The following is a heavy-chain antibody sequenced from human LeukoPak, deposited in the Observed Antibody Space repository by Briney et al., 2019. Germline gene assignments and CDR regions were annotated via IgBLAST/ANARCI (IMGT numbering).Heavy chain of an antibody. CDR1: GFTFSSYA. CDR3: AKDFSSSWYFPSSAVSVVRPTCYFDY. CDR2: ISGSGGST. D-gene: IGHD6-13*01. Sequence: PGGSLRLSCAASGFTFSSYAMSWVRQAPGKGLEWVSAISGSGGSTYYADSVKGRFTISRDNSKNTLYLQMNSLRAEDTAVYYCAKDFSSSWYFPSSAVSVVRPTCYFDYWGQGTLVTVSS. V-gene: IGHV3-23*01. J-gene: IGHJ4*02.